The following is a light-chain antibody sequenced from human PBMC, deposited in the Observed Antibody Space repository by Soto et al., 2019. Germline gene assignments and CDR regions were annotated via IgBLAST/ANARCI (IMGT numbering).Light chain of an antibody. CDR1: QSVDRN. CDR3: QQYDSWPLT. CDR2: GAS. J-gene: IGKJ4*01. V-gene: IGKV3D-15*01. Sequence: EIVMTQSPGTLSVSTEEGATLSCRASQSVDRNLAWYQQKPGQAPRLLIYGASTRPTGIPDRFSGSGSGTEFSLTLSSLQSEDFAVYYCQQYDSWPLTFGGGNKVEIK.